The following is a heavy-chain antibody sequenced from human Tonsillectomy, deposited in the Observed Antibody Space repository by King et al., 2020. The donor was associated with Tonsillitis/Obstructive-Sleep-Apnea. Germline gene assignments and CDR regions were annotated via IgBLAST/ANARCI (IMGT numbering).Heavy chain of an antibody. CDR2: IDWDDDK. V-gene: IGHV2-70*15. D-gene: IGHD4-17*01. Sequence: QFTLKESGPALVKPTQTLTLTCTFSGFSLSTSGMCVSWIRQPPGKALDWLARIDWDDDKYYSTSLKTRLTISKDTSKNQVVLTMTNMDPVDTATYYCARSSIAYGDYTRLYFDYWGQGTLVTVSS. J-gene: IGHJ4*02. CDR3: ARSSIAYGDYTRLYFDY. CDR1: GFSLSTSGMC.